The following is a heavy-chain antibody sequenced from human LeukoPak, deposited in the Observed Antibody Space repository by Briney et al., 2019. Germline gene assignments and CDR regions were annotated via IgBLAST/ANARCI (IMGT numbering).Heavy chain of an antibody. CDR3: AKEDRGELNAFDS. CDR1: GFTFSNSA. V-gene: IGHV3-30-3*01. Sequence: GGSLRLSCAASGFTFSNSAMHWVRQAPGKGLGWVTTLSYDGSTKFYANSVKGRFTISGDKSKTTLYLQMNSLKVEDSAVYYCAKEDRGELNAFDSWGQGTLVTVSS. J-gene: IGHJ4*02. CDR2: LSYDGSTK. D-gene: IGHD3-10*01.